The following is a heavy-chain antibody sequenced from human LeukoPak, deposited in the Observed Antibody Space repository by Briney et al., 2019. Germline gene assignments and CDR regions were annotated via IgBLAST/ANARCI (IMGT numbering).Heavy chain of an antibody. J-gene: IGHJ4*02. V-gene: IGHV4-59*01. CDR3: AREIAYRGADCPPHFDY. CDR1: GGSISSYY. Sequence: SETLSLTCTVSGGSISSYYWSWIRQPPGKGLEWIGYIYYTGSTNYNPSLKSRVTISVDTSKNQFSLKLSSVTAADTAVYYCAREIAYRGADCPPHFDYWGQGTLVTVSS. D-gene: IGHD2-21*02. CDR2: IYYTGST.